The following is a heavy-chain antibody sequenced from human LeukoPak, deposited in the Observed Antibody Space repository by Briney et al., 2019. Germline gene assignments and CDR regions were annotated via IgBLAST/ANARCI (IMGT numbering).Heavy chain of an antibody. J-gene: IGHJ3*02. CDR1: GYTFTSYY. CDR2: INPSGGST. CDR3: ARQIASDAFDI. V-gene: IGHV1-46*01. Sequence: ASVKVSCKAPGYTFTSYYMHWVRQAPGQGLEWMGIINPSGGSTTYAQRFQGRVTMTRDTSTGTVYMELSSLRSEDAAVYYCARQIASDAFDIWGQGTMVTVSS.